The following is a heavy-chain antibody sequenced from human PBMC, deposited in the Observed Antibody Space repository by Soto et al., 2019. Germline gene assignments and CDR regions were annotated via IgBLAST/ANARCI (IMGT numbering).Heavy chain of an antibody. CDR1: GGSISSYY. J-gene: IGHJ6*02. CDR2: IYYSGST. Sequence: PSETLSLTCTVSGGSISSYYWSWIRQPPGKGLEWIGYIYYSGSTNYNPSLKSRVTISVDTSKNQFSLKLSSVTAADTAVYYCARENDSSGYYPADVWGQGTTVTVSS. CDR3: ARENDSSGYYPADV. D-gene: IGHD3-22*01. V-gene: IGHV4-59*01.